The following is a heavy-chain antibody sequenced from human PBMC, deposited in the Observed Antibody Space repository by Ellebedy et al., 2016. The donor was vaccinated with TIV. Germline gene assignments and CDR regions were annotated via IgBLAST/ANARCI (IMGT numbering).Heavy chain of an antibody. D-gene: IGHD2-15*01. J-gene: IGHJ6*02. CDR1: GYTFTSYG. Sequence: AASVKVSCKASGYTFTSYGITWVRQAPGQGLEWMGWISAYNGNTNYAQKLQGRVTMTTDTSTSTAYMELRSLRSDYTAVYYCARATGYCSGGSCYSIYPDYYGMDVWGQGTTVTVSS. V-gene: IGHV1-18*01. CDR2: ISAYNGNT. CDR3: ARATGYCSGGSCYSIYPDYYGMDV.